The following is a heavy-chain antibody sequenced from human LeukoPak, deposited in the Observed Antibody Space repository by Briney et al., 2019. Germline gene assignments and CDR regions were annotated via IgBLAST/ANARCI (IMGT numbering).Heavy chain of an antibody. CDR1: GFTFSSYS. CDR3: ARYSSSWYIGAYYFDY. V-gene: IGHV3-30*03. J-gene: IGHJ4*02. CDR2: ISYDGSNK. D-gene: IGHD6-13*01. Sequence: GGSLRLSCAASGFTFSSYSMNWVRQAPGKGLEWVAVISYDGSNKYYADSVKGRFTISRDNSKNTLYLQMNSLRAEDTAVYYCARYSSSWYIGAYYFDYWGQGTLVTVSS.